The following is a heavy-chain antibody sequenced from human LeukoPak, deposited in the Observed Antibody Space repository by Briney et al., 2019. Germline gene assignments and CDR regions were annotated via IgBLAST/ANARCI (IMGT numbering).Heavy chain of an antibody. V-gene: IGHV3-30*02. CDR3: ARDLGSYGPSEH. CDR1: GFTFSSYV. Sequence: GGSLRLSCAASGFTFSSYVMHWVRQAPGKGLEWVAFIRYDGSNKYYSDSVKGRFTISRDNSKNTLYLQMNSLRPEDTAVYYCARDLGSYGPSEHWGQGTLVTVSS. CDR2: IRYDGSNK. D-gene: IGHD3-10*01. J-gene: IGHJ4*02.